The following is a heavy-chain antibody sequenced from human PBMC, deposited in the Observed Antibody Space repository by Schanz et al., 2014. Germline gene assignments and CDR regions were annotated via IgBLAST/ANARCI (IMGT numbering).Heavy chain of an antibody. CDR3: AAGSYFRVY. J-gene: IGHJ4*02. Sequence: EVQLVESGGGLIQPGGSLRLSCAVSGFTVSTNYMSWVRQAPGKGLEWVTFIRKDESDKYYADSVKGRFTVSRDNSKNILFLQRVSLRAEDTVTYYCAAGSYFRVYWGLGTLVTVS. CDR2: IRKDESDK. CDR1: GFTVSTNY. V-gene: IGHV3-66*03. D-gene: IGHD3-10*01.